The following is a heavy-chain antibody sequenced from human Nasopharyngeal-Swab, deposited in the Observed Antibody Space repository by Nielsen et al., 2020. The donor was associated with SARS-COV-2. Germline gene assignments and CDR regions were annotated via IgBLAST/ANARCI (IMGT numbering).Heavy chain of an antibody. CDR3: ATPGTRCSGDSCNLWVFDY. Sequence: GESLKISCAASGFTFSNYAMSWVRQAPGKGLEWVSSIRGSGGRTSYADSAKGRFTISRDNPKNTLYLQMSSLRAEDTAVYYCATPGTRCSGDSCNLWVFDYWGQGTLVTVSS. J-gene: IGHJ4*02. V-gene: IGHV3-23*01. CDR2: IRGSGGRT. CDR1: GFTFSNYA. D-gene: IGHD2-15*01.